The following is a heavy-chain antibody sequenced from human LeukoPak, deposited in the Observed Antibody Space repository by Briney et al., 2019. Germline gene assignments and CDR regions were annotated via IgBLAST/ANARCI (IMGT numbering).Heavy chain of an antibody. CDR3: ARGGYATGTTYVDY. CDR2: IIPIFGTA. D-gene: IGHD1-1*01. Sequence: ASVKVSCKASGGTFSSYAISWVRQAPGQGLEWMGGIIPIFGTANYAQKFQGRVTITADESTSTAYMELSSLRSEDTAVYYCARGGYATGTTYVDYWGQGTLVTVSS. CDR1: GGTFSSYA. J-gene: IGHJ4*02. V-gene: IGHV1-69*13.